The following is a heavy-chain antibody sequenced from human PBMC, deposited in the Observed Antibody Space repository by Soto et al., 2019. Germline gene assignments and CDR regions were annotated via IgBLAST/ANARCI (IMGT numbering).Heavy chain of an antibody. Sequence: GGSLRLSCVVSGFTFSSHSMNWVRQAPGKGLEWVSSITTSSDSIYYTDSVKGRFTLSRDDAKNSLFLQMNSLRAEDTAVYYCARSNRGFSYGKIDSWGQGTLVTVYS. D-gene: IGHD5-18*01. CDR3: ARSNRGFSYGKIDS. CDR2: ITTSSDSI. CDR1: GFTFSSHS. V-gene: IGHV3-21*01. J-gene: IGHJ4*02.